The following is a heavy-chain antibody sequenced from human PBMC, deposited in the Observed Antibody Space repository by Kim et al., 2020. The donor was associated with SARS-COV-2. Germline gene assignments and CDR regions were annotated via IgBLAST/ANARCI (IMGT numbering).Heavy chain of an antibody. CDR2: IHPSGDSIKPSGDSI. J-gene: IGHJ4*02. CDR1: GYTFTGYI. D-gene: IGHD3-16*01. V-gene: IGHV1-46*01. Sequence: ASVKVSCKASGYTFTGYIMHWVRQGPGQGLEWMGMIHPSGDSIKPSGDSISYAQKSQGRVTMTRDTSTSTVYLELSSLRSEDTAVYYCASEYSDLGYWGQGTLVTVSS. CDR3: ASEYSDLGY.